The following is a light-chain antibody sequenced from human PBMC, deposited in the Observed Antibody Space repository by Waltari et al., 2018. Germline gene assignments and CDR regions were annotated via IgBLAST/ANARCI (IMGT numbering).Light chain of an antibody. Sequence: DIVMTQIPLSLPITPGEPASISCRSSQSLLHSNGNTYLHWYLQKPGQSPQLLIYGGSNRASGVPDRFSGSGSGTDFTLKISKVEAEDVGVYYCVQAIAFPWTFGQGTKVEIK. V-gene: IGKV2-40*01. CDR3: VQAIAFPWT. CDR1: QSLLHSNGNTY. CDR2: GGS. J-gene: IGKJ1*01.